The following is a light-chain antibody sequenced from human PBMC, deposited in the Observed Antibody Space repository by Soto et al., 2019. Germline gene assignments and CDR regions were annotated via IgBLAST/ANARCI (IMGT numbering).Light chain of an antibody. CDR2: EVS. V-gene: IGLV2-8*01. J-gene: IGLJ1*01. CDR1: SSDVGGYNY. Sequence: QSVLTQPPSASGSPGQSVTISCTGTSSDVGGYNYVSWYQQLPGKAPKLMIYEVSKRPSGVPDRFSGSKSGNTASLTVSGLQAEDEADYYCSSYAGSNNLVFGTGTKLTVL. CDR3: SSYAGSNNLV.